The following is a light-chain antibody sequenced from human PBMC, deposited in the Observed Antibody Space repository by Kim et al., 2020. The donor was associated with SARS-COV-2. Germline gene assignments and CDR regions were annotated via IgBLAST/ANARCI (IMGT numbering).Light chain of an antibody. CDR2: GAS. CDR1: QSSSNNY. Sequence: LAPGERATLSCRASQSSSNNYLAWYQQKPGQTPRLLIYGASSRATGIPDRFSGSWSGTDFTLTISRLEPEDFAVYYCQQYGGSARFGGGTKVDIK. CDR3: QQYGGSAR. V-gene: IGKV3-20*01. J-gene: IGKJ4*01.